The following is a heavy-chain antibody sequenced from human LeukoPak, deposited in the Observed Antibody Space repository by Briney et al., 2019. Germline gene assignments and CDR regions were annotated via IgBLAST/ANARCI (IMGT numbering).Heavy chain of an antibody. V-gene: IGHV4-39*01. J-gene: IGHJ4*02. D-gene: IGHD6-19*01. Sequence: SETLSLTCTVSGDSISGHSYFWGWIRQPPGKGLEWIGSIHYIGSTYYNPSLKSRVTISVDTSTNQFSLKLSSVTAADTAVYYCAKTLPYSGGWRATFDFWGQGTLVTVSS. CDR2: IHYIGST. CDR3: AKTLPYSGGWRATFDF. CDR1: GDSISGHSYF.